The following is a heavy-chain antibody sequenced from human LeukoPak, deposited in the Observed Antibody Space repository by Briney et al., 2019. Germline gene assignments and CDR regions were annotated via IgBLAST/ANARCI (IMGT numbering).Heavy chain of an antibody. CDR1: GFTFSSYA. CDR2: IKHDGSAQ. V-gene: IGHV3-7*01. Sequence: PGGSLRLSCAASGFTFSSYAMGWVRQAPGKGLEWVANIKHDGSAQNYVDSVKGRFTISRDNSKNTLYLQMNSLRAEDTAVYYCAKTGSVLRFLEWGTDAFDIWGQGTMVTVSS. J-gene: IGHJ3*02. D-gene: IGHD3-3*01. CDR3: AKTGSVLRFLEWGTDAFDI.